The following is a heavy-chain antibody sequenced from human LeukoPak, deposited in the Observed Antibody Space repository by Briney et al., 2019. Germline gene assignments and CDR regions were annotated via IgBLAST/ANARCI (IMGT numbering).Heavy chain of an antibody. Sequence: GASVKVSCKASGGTFSKYAISWVRQAPGQGLEWTGGIIPIFDTANYAQKFQGRATITADESTTTAYTELSSLRSDDTAVYYCARGDYYDFRRGAFDIWGQGTLVTVSS. CDR2: IIPIFDTA. D-gene: IGHD3-3*01. CDR3: ARGDYYDFRRGAFDI. V-gene: IGHV1-69*13. CDR1: GGTFSKYA. J-gene: IGHJ3*02.